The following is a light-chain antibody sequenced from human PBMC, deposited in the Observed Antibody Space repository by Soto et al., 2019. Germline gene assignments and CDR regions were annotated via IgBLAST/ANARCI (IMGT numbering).Light chain of an antibody. Sequence: QSALTQPASVSGSPGQSITISCTGTSSDVGGYNYVSWYQQHPGKAPKLMIYEVNNRPSGVSNRFSGSKSGNTASLTISGLQAEYEPDYYCSSYTSSSTLVVFGRGTKLTVL. V-gene: IGLV2-14*01. CDR1: SSDVGGYNY. J-gene: IGLJ2*01. CDR3: SSYTSSSTLVV. CDR2: EVN.